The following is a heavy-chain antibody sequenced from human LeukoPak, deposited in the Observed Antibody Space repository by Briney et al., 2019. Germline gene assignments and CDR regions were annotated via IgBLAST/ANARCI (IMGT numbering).Heavy chain of an antibody. J-gene: IGHJ6*04. Sequence: GGSLRLSCAASGFTFSGSAMHWVRQASGKGLEWVGRIRSKANSYATAYAASVKGRFTISRDDSKNTAYLQMNSLKTEDTAVYYCTRGRFGESPMDVWGKGTTVTVSS. CDR2: IRSKANSYAT. D-gene: IGHD3-10*01. V-gene: IGHV3-73*01. CDR1: GFTFSGSA. CDR3: TRGRFGESPMDV.